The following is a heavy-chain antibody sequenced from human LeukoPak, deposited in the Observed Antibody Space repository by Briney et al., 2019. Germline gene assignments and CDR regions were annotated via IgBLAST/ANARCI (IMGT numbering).Heavy chain of an antibody. CDR2: ISAYNGNT. J-gene: IGHJ4*02. D-gene: IGHD3-10*01. V-gene: IGHV1-18*01. CDR3: ARDSIFYGSGSYYHY. CDR1: GYTFTSYG. Sequence: ASVKVSCTASGYTFTSYGISWVRQAPGQGLEWMGWISAYNGNTNYAQKLQGRVTMTTDTSTSTAYMELRSLRSDDTAVYYCARDSIFYGSGSYYHYWGQGTLVTVSS.